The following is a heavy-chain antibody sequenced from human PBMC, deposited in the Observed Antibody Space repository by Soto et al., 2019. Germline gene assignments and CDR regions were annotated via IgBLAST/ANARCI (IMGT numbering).Heavy chain of an antibody. CDR2: IYYIGTT. J-gene: IGHJ4*02. Sequence: QLQLQESGPGLVKPSETLSLTCTVSGGSISSRSISSTANYWGWIRQSPGKGLEWIGSIYYIGTTDYNTSLRSRVTISIDTSKNQFSLKLRSVTAADTSVYYCARLRAYSYGHADYWGQGTLVTVSS. CDR3: ARLRAYSYGHADY. D-gene: IGHD5-18*01. CDR1: GGSISSRSISSTANY. V-gene: IGHV4-39*01.